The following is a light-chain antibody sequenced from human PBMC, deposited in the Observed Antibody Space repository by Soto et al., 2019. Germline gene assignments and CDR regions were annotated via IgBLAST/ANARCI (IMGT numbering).Light chain of an antibody. V-gene: IGKV2-28*01. CDR1: QSLLHDNGYDY. Sequence: DIVMTQSPLFLLVTPGEPASISCRSSQSLLHDNGYDYLDWYVQKPGQSPQLLIYLGSDRSSGVPDRFSGSGSGTEFTLTISSLQPDDFATYYCQHYNSYSEAFGQGTKVDIK. J-gene: IGKJ1*01. CDR3: QHYNSYSEA. CDR2: LGS.